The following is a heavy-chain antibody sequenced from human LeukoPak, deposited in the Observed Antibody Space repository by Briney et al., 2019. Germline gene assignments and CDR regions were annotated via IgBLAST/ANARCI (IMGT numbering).Heavy chain of an antibody. CDR3: AGDIFLGASDY. V-gene: IGHV4-59*01. J-gene: IGHJ4*02. Sequence: SETLSLTCTVSGGSISSYYWSWIRQPPGKGLEWIGYIYYSGSTNYNPSLKSRVTISVDTSKNQFSLKLSSVTAADTAVYYCAGDIFLGASDYWGQGTLVTVSS. D-gene: IGHD1-26*01. CDR1: GGSISSYY. CDR2: IYYSGST.